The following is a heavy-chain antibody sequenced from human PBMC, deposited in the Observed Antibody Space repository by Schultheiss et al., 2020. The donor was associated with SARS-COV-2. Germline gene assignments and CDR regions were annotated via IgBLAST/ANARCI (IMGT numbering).Heavy chain of an antibody. CDR1: GFTFSSYA. Sequence: GGSLRLSCAASGFTFSSYAMSWVRQATGKGLEWVSSISSSSSYIYYADSVKGRFTISRDNSKNTLYLQMNSLRAEDTAVYYCAKVEPSIAAPFDYWGQGTLFTVSS. CDR3: AKVEPSIAAPFDY. D-gene: IGHD6-6*01. CDR2: ISSSSSYI. V-gene: IGHV3-23*01. J-gene: IGHJ4*02.